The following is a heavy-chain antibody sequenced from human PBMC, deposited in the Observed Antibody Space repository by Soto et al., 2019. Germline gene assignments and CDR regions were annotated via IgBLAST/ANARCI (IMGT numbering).Heavy chain of an antibody. CDR1: GFTVSSNY. V-gene: IGHV3-53*04. D-gene: IGHD6-6*01. CDR3: ATSIAARTLDYYYMDV. CDR2: IYSGGST. Sequence: GWSLRLSCAASGFTVSSNYMSWVRQAPGRGLEWVSVIYSGGSTYYADSVKGRFTISRHNSKNTLYLQMNSLRAEDTAVYYCATSIAARTLDYYYMDVWGKGTTVTVSS. J-gene: IGHJ6*03.